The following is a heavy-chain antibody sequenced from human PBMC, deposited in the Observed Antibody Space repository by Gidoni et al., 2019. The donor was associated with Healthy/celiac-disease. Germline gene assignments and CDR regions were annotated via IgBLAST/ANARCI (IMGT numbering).Heavy chain of an antibody. V-gene: IGHV4-34*01. J-gene: IGHJ4*02. CDR2: INHSGST. Sequence: QVQLQQWGAGLLKPSETLFLTCAVYGGSFSGYYWSWNRQPPGKGLEWIGEINHSGSTNYNPSLKSRVTISVDTSKNQFSLKLSSVAAADTAVYYCARVYSYGYRPPRYWGQGTLVTVSS. CDR1: GGSFSGYY. D-gene: IGHD5-18*01. CDR3: ARVYSYGYRPPRY.